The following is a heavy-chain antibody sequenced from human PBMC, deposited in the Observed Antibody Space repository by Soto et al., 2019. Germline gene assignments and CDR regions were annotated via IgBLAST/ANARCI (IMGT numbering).Heavy chain of an antibody. CDR1: GFTFSSYW. V-gene: IGHV3-7*01. CDR2: IKQDGSEK. CDR3: ARGYYDSSGYTPYYFDY. J-gene: IGHJ4*02. Sequence: GGSLRLSCAASGFTFSSYWISWGRQAPGKGLEWVANIKQDGSEKYYVDSVKGRFTISRDNAKNSLYLQMNSLRAEDTAVYYCARGYYDSSGYTPYYFDYWGQGTLVTVSS. D-gene: IGHD3-22*01.